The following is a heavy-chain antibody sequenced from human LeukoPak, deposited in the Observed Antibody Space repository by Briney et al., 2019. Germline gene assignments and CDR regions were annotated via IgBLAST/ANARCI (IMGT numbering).Heavy chain of an antibody. CDR3: ARGESREATGLSD. CDR2: IIPIFGTA. CDR1: GGTFSSYA. J-gene: IGHJ4*02. Sequence: RRASVKVSCAASGGTFSSYAISWVRQAPGQGLEWMGGIIPIFGTANYAQKFQGRVTITADESTSTAYMELSSLRSEDTAVYYCARGESREATGLSDWGQGTLVTVSS. D-gene: IGHD5-12*01. V-gene: IGHV1-69*13.